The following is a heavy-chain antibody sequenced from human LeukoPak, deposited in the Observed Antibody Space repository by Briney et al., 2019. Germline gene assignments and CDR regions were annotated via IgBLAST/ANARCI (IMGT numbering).Heavy chain of an antibody. CDR3: AEDSSTYSRGRYYFDS. Sequence: PGGSLRLSCAASGFTFSSYAVSWVRQAPGMGLEWVSAITAGGGSTYYADSVKGRFTISRDNSKNTLWLQLNSLRAEDTAIYYCAEDSSTYSRGRYYFDSWGQGTLVTVSS. CDR2: ITAGGGST. CDR1: GFTFSSYA. J-gene: IGHJ4*02. D-gene: IGHD1-1*01. V-gene: IGHV3-23*01.